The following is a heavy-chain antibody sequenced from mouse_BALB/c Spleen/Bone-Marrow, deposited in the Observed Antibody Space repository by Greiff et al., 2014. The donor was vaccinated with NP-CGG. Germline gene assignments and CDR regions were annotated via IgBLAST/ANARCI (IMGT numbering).Heavy chain of an antibody. Sequence: EVKLEESGGGLVQPRGSRKLSCAASGFTFSSFGMHWVRQAPEKGLEWVAYISSGSSTIYYADTMKGRFTISRDNPKNTLFLQMTSLRSEDTAMYYCARSGTLGAMDYWGQGTSVTVSS. D-gene: IGHD3-3*01. V-gene: IGHV5-17*02. J-gene: IGHJ4*01. CDR3: ARSGTLGAMDY. CDR2: ISSGSSTI. CDR1: GFTFSSFG.